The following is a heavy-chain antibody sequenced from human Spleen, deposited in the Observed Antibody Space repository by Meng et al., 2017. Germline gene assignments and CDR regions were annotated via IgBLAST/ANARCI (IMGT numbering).Heavy chain of an antibody. CDR1: GYTFTSSA. CDR3: ARAFTSGSSGDP. D-gene: IGHD6-19*01. V-gene: IGHV1-3*01. CDR2: ITPGNGNT. J-gene: IGHJ5*02. Sequence: QVQLVQSGAEGKKPGASVKVSCKTFGYTFTSSALHWVRQAPGQSLEWMGWITPGNGNTKYSQKFQGRVTFTRDTSASTAYMELSTLRPEDTAVYYCARAFTSGSSGDPWGQGTLVTVSS.